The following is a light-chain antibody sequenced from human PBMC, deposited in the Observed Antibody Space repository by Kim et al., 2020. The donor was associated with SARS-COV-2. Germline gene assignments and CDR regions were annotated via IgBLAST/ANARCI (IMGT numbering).Light chain of an antibody. J-gene: IGLJ1*01. CDR3: AAWDDSLNGLYV. Sequence: ELTQPPSASGTPGQRVTISCSGSSSNIGSNTVNWYQQLPGTAPKLLIYSNNQRPSGVPDRFSGSKSGTSASLAISGLQSEDEADYYCAAWDDSLNGLYVVGTGTKVTVL. CDR2: SNN. CDR1: SSNIGSNT. V-gene: IGLV1-44*01.